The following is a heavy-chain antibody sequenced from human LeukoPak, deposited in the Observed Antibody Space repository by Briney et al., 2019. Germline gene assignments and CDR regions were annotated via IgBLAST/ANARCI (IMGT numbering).Heavy chain of an antibody. CDR3: ARDLKSYFDY. D-gene: IGHD3-9*01. J-gene: IGHJ4*02. CDR2: IYYSGST. CDR1: GGSISSSSYY. V-gene: IGHV4-61*01. Sequence: SETLSLTCTVSGGSISSSSYYWSWIRQPPGKGLEWIGYIYYSGSTNYNPSLKSRVTISVDTSKNQFSLKLSSVTAADTAVYYCARDLKSYFDYWGQGTLVTVSS.